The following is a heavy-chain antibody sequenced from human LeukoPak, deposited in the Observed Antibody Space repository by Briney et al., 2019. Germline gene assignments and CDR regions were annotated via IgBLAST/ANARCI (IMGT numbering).Heavy chain of an antibody. Sequence: PGESLKISCKGSGYTFSSYWIAWVRHMPGKGLEWMGIIYPGDSDTRYSPSFQGQVTISVEKSISTAYLQWSSLKASDTAMYYCARHQGVTKSYYYYGMDVWGQGTTVTVSS. CDR2: IYPGDSDT. CDR1: GYTFSSYW. CDR3: ARHQGVTKSYYYYGMDV. V-gene: IGHV5-51*01. J-gene: IGHJ6*02. D-gene: IGHD3-3*01.